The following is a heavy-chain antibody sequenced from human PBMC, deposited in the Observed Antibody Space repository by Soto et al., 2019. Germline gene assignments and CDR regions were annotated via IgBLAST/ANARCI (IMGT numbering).Heavy chain of an antibody. V-gene: IGHV3-30-3*01. J-gene: IGHJ5*02. CDR1: GFTFSSYA. D-gene: IGHD2-8*01. Sequence: GGSLRLSCSASGFTFSSYAMHWVRQAPDKGLEWVAVISYDGSNKYYADSVKGRFTISRDNSKNTLYLQMNSPRAEDTAVYYCAREGPYGRFDPWGQGTLAPVYS. CDR2: ISYDGSNK. CDR3: AREGPYGRFDP.